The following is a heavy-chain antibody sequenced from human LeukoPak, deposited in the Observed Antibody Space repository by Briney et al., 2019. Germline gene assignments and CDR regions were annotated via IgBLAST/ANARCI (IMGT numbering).Heavy chain of an antibody. V-gene: IGHV1-69*05. CDR3: ARARSPMYSSGYTSDC. J-gene: IGHJ4*02. CDR1: GGTFSSYA. D-gene: IGHD3-22*01. CDR2: IIPIFGTA. Sequence: ASVKLSCKASGGTFSSYAISWVRQTTGQGLEWMGGIIPIFGTANYAQKFQGRVTITTDESTSTAYMELSSLRSEDTAVYYCARARSPMYSSGYTSDCWGQGTLVTVSS.